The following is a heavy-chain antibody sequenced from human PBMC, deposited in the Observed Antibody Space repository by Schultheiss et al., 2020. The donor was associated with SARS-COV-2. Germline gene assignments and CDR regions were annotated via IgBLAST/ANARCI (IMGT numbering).Heavy chain of an antibody. V-gene: IGHV5-51*01. Sequence: GGSLRLSCKGSGYSFTSYWIGWVRQMPGKGLEWMGIIYPGDSDTKYSPSFQGQVTISADKSITTAYLQWSSLRASDTAMYYCASLVGGATFYWGQGTLVTVSS. CDR2: IYPGDSDT. J-gene: IGHJ4*02. D-gene: IGHD4/OR15-4a*01. CDR1: GYSFTSYW. CDR3: ASLVGGATFY.